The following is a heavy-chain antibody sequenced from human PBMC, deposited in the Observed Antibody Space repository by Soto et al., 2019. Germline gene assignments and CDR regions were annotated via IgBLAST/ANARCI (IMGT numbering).Heavy chain of an antibody. Sequence: EVQLLESGGGLVQPGGSLRLSCAASGFTFSSYAMSWVRQAPGKGLEWVSAISAIGGTTYYTDSVKGRFTISRDNSKNALYLQMNSLRAEDTAVYYCAKDLGNFCSGHTFDCWGQGTLVIVSS. CDR3: AKDLGNFCSGHTFDC. CDR1: GFTFSSYA. D-gene: IGHD3-3*01. J-gene: IGHJ4*02. V-gene: IGHV3-23*01. CDR2: ISAIGGTT.